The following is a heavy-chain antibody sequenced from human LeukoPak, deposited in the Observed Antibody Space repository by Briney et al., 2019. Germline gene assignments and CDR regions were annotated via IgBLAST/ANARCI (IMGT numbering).Heavy chain of an antibody. CDR3: AELGITMIGGV. D-gene: IGHD3-10*02. J-gene: IGHJ6*04. CDR2: IDIGGNTI. CDR1: GFSFSDYD. V-gene: IGHV3-48*03. Sequence: GGSLRLSCAASGFSFSDYDMNWVRQAPGRGLEWLSHIDIGGNTIYYADSVKGRFTISRDNAKNSLYLQMNSLRAEDTAVYYCAELGITMIGGVWGKGTTVTISS.